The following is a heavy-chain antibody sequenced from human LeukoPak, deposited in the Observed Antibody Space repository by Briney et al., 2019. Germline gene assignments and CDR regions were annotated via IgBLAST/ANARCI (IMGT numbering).Heavy chain of an antibody. V-gene: IGHV3-66*01. D-gene: IGHD3-10*01. J-gene: IGHJ5*02. CDR1: GFTVSSNY. CDR3: ARGSGSGSSNNWFDP. CDR2: IYSGGST. Sequence: GGSLRLSCAASGFTVSSNYMSWVRQAPGKGLEWVSVIYSGGSTYYADSVKGRFTISRDNSKNTLYLQMNSLRAEDTAVYYCARGSGSGSSNNWFDPWGQGTLVTVSS.